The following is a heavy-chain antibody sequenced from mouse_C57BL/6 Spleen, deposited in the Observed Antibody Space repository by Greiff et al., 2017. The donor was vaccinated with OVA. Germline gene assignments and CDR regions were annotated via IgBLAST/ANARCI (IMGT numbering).Heavy chain of an antibody. V-gene: IGHV2-9-1*01. CDR2: IWTGGGT. CDR3: ARYYYGSSYWYFDV. CDR1: GFSLTSYA. Sequence: VKLVESGPGLVAPSQSLSITCTVSGFSLTSYAISWVRQPPGKGLEWLGLIWTGGGTNYNSALNSSLSISKDNSKSQVFLKMNSLQTDDTARYDCARYYYGSSYWYFDVWGTGTTVTVSS. D-gene: IGHD1-1*01. J-gene: IGHJ1*03.